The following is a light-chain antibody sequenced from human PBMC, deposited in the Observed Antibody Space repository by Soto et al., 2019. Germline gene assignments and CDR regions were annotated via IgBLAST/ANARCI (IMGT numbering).Light chain of an antibody. CDR2: GAS. CDR1: QSVNSPY. Sequence: IMLTQSAGTLSLSPGESATLSCSASQSVNSPYLAWYQQKPGQAPRLLIYGASSRATGIPDGFSGSGSGTDFTLTINRLEPEDFAVYYCQQSHISPRTFGQGTKV. CDR3: QQSHISPRT. V-gene: IGKV3-20*01. J-gene: IGKJ1*01.